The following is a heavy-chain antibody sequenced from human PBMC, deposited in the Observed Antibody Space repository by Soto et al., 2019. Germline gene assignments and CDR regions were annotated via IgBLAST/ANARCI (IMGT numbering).Heavy chain of an antibody. Sequence: EVPLVESGGALVKPGASLTLSCAASGFTFNSAWMTWVRQAPGKGLEWVGRIKSWTDGGRVDTAAHVKGRFTISREDLKNTFSLQMNSLKSEDTAVYYCTTCRREKSCTRVNCYGYGASWGQGTLVTVSS. D-gene: IGHD2-8*01. V-gene: IGHV3-15*02. CDR1: GFTFNSAW. J-gene: IGHJ5*02. CDR3: TTCRREKSCTRVNCYGYGAS. CDR2: IKSWTDGGRV.